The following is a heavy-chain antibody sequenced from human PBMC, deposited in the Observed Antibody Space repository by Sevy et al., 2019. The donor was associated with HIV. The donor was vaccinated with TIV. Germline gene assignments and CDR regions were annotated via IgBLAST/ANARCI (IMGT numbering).Heavy chain of an antibody. CDR3: STDPIIVLLVTDGMDV. J-gene: IGHJ6*02. V-gene: IGHV3-15*01. CDR2: IKSNADGGTI. D-gene: IGHD2-8*02. Sequence: GGSLRLSCAASGFTFTYAWMSWVRQAPGKGLEWVGRIKSNADGGTIDYAAPVKGRFTISRDDSKNTLYLQMDNLKTEDTAVYYCSTDPIIVLLVTDGMDVWGQGTTVTVSS. CDR1: GFTFTYAW.